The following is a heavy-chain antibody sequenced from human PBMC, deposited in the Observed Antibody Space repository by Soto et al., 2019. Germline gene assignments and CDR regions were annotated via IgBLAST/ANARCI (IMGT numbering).Heavy chain of an antibody. V-gene: IGHV4-31*03. Sequence: SETLSLTCSVSGGSISSGGYYWSWIRQHPGKGLEWIGYIYYSGSTYYNPSLKSRVTISVDTSKNQFSLKLSSVTAADTAVYYCARELRFGEDYYGMDVWGQGTTVTVSS. J-gene: IGHJ6*02. CDR2: IYYSGST. CDR1: GGSISSGGYY. CDR3: ARELRFGEDYYGMDV. D-gene: IGHD3-10*01.